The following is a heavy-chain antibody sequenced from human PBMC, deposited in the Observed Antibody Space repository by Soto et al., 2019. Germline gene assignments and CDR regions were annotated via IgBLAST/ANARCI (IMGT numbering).Heavy chain of an antibody. V-gene: IGHV2-5*02. CDR2: IYWDDDK. Sequence: QITLKESGPTLVKPTQTLTLTCTFSGFSLSTSGVGVGWIRQPPGKALEWLALIYWDDDKRYSPSLKSRLTITKDTSKSQVVLTMTNMDPVDTATYCCAHSFSAASVVDYWGQGTLVTVSS. J-gene: IGHJ4*02. CDR1: GFSLSTSGVG. CDR3: AHSFSAASVVDY. D-gene: IGHD6-13*01.